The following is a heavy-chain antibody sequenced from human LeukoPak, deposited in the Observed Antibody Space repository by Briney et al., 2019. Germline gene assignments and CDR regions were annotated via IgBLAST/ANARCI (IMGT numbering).Heavy chain of an antibody. Sequence: GGSLRLSCAASGFPFSSYSMNWVRQAPGKGLEWVSSISSSSSYIYYADSVKGRFTISRDNAKNSLYLQMNSLRAEDTAVYYCAGYGSGSYYRADAFDIWGQGTMVTVSS. J-gene: IGHJ3*02. V-gene: IGHV3-21*01. D-gene: IGHD3-10*01. CDR3: AGYGSGSYYRADAFDI. CDR1: GFPFSSYS. CDR2: ISSSSSYI.